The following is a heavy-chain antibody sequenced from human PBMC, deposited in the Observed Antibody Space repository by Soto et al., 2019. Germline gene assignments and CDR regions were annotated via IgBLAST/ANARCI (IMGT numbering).Heavy chain of an antibody. V-gene: IGHV1-69*13. D-gene: IGHD3-3*01. Sequence: SVKLSCKASGGTFSSYAISWVRQAPGQGLEWMGGIIPIFGTANYAQKFQGRVTITADESTSTAYMELSSLRSEDTAVYYCARCFWSGYTHYYYYYMDVWGKGTTVTVSS. CDR2: IIPIFGTA. J-gene: IGHJ6*03. CDR1: GGTFSSYA. CDR3: ARCFWSGYTHYYYYYMDV.